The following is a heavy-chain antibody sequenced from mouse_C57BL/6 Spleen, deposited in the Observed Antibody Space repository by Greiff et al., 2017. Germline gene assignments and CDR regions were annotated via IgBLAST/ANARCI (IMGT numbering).Heavy chain of an antibody. D-gene: IGHD2-1*01. CDR3: ARRGYGNPAWFAY. CDR1: GYAFSSYW. J-gene: IGHJ3*01. Sequence: QVQLQQSGAELVKPGASVKISCKASGYAFSSYWMNWVKQRPGKGLEWIGQIYPGDGDTNYNGKFKGKATLTADKSSSTAYMQLSSLTSEDSAVYFCARRGYGNPAWFAYWGQGTLVTVSA. CDR2: IYPGDGDT. V-gene: IGHV1-80*01.